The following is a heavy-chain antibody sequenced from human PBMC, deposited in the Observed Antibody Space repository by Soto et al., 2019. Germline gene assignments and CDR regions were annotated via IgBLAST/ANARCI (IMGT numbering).Heavy chain of an antibody. CDR1: GGSISSSNW. J-gene: IGHJ5*02. V-gene: IGHV4-4*02. D-gene: IGHD5-12*01. CDR2: IYHSGST. Sequence: SETLSLTCAVSGGSISSSNWWSWVRQPPGKGLEWIGEIYHSGSTNYNPSLKSRVTISVDKSKNQFSLKLSSVTAADTAVYYCARDVGGYGSGYSWFDPWGQGTRVTVSS. CDR3: ARDVGGYGSGYSWFDP.